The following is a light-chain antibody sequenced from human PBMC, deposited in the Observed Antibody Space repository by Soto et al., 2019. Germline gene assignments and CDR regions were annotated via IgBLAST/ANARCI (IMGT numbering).Light chain of an antibody. V-gene: IGKV1-39*01. CDR1: QTITNY. CDR2: ATD. Sequence: DIEITQSRSSLCASVGDRVTITCWASQTITNYLNWYQQQSGKAPKLLIDATDTMQSGVPSRFRGSGSGTDYTLTISSLQPEDLANYYCQQSYNPSQTIGQGTKVDIK. J-gene: IGKJ1*01. CDR3: QQSYNPSQT.